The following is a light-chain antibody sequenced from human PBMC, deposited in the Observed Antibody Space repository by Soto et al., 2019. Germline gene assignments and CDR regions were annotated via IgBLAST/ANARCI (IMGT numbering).Light chain of an antibody. CDR1: QGINTY. CDR2: DTS. V-gene: IGKV1-9*01. J-gene: IGKJ1*01. Sequence: DLQLTQSPSFLSASVGGRITITCRASQGINTYLAWYQQKPGKAPRLLIYDTSTLQSGVPSRFSGSGSGTEFTLTISSLQPEDFATYYCLQLNFYPRTFGQGTKVEIK. CDR3: LQLNFYPRT.